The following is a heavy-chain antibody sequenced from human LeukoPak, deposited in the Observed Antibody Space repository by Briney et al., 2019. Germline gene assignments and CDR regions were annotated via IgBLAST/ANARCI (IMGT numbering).Heavy chain of an antibody. D-gene: IGHD4-23*01. CDR2: INPNGGGT. CDR3: ARGGYGGGYGGRNSGVIDS. V-gene: IGHV1-2*02. J-gene: IGHJ4*02. Sequence: ASVKVSFKASSYTFTSYGISWVRQAPVQGREWMGWINPNGGGTNYVQKFQVRVTLTRDTSISKAYMELNRLTSDDTDVYYCARGGYGGGYGGRNSGVIDSWGQGTLVTVSS. CDR1: SYTFTSYG.